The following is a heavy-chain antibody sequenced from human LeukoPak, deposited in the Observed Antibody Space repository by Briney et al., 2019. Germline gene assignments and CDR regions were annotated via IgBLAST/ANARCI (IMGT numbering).Heavy chain of an antibody. Sequence: PSETLSLTCTVSGGSISSSSYYWSWIRQPAGKGLEWIGRIYTSGSTNYNPSLKSRVTISVDTSKNQFSLKLSSVTAADTAVYYCARGIPQLGDSSGYFDYWGQGTLVTVSS. CDR2: IYTSGST. D-gene: IGHD3-22*01. V-gene: IGHV4-61*02. CDR1: GGSISSSSYY. J-gene: IGHJ4*02. CDR3: ARGIPQLGDSSGYFDY.